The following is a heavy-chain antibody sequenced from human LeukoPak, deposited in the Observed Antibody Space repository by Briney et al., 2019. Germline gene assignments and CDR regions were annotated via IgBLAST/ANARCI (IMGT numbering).Heavy chain of an antibody. CDR3: ARTSSSWYYFDY. Sequence: GASVMVSCKASGYTFTGYYMHWVRQAPGQGLEWMGWINPNSGGTNYAQKFQGRVTTTRDTSISTAYMELSRLRSDDTAVYYCARTSSSWYYFDYWGQGTLVTVSS. J-gene: IGHJ4*02. CDR1: GYTFTGYY. V-gene: IGHV1-2*02. CDR2: INPNSGGT. D-gene: IGHD6-13*01.